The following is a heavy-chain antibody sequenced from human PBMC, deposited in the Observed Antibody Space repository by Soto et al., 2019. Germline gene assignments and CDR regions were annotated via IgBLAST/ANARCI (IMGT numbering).Heavy chain of an antibody. Sequence: ASVKVSCQASGYTFSGHYLYRVRQAPGQGLEWMGWINPNTVGSNYAEKFKGRILMTRDTSIFTTHMRLNRLTSDDTAVYYCARDLIVDGPDNYGMDVWGQGTTVTVSS. V-gene: IGHV1-2*02. CDR3: ARDLIVDGPDNYGMDV. CDR1: GYTFSGHY. J-gene: IGHJ6*02. CDR2: INPNTVGS. D-gene: IGHD1-26*01.